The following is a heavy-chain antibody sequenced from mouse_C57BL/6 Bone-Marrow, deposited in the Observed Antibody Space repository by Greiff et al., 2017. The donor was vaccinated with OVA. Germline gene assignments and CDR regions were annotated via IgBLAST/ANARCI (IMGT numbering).Heavy chain of an antibody. CDR1: GYTFTSYW. CDR3: ALFITTRDY. Sequence: VQLQQPGAELVRPGSSVKLSCKASGYTFTSYWMHWVKQRPIQGLEWIGNIDPSDSETHYNQKFKDKATLTVDKSSSTAYMQLSSLRSEDSAVYYCALFITTRDYWGQGTTLTVSS. CDR2: IDPSDSET. D-gene: IGHD1-1*01. V-gene: IGHV1-52*01. J-gene: IGHJ2*01.